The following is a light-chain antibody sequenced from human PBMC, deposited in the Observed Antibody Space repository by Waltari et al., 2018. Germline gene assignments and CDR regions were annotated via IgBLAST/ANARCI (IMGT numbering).Light chain of an antibody. CDR1: SSDVGNYHL. CDR3: CSYASGSTFV. J-gene: IGLJ2*01. V-gene: IGLV2-23*02. CDR2: EVT. Sequence: QSALTQPASVSGSPGQSITIPCAGPSSDVGNYHLVSWYQQHAGETPKLMIYEVTKRPSGVSNRFSGSKSGNTASLTISGLQAEDEADYYCCSYASGSTFVFGGGTKLTVL.